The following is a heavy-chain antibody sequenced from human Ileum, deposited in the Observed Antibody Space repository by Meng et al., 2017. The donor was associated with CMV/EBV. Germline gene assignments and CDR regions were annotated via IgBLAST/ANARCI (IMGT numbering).Heavy chain of an antibody. CDR3: ARVRGLFRYFDY. CDR1: GDSISTGAYY. J-gene: IGHJ4*02. CDR2: IYYSGST. Sequence: SETLSLTCTVSGDSISTGAYYWTWIRQPPGKGLEWIGYIYYSGSTYYNPSLKSRLTISVDTSKNQFSLKLTSVTAADTAVYYCARVRGLFRYFDYWGQGSLVTVSS. V-gene: IGHV4-30-4*08.